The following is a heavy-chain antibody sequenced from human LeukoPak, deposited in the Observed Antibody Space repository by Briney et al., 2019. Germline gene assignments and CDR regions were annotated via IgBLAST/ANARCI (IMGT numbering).Heavy chain of an antibody. V-gene: IGHV1-46*01. CDR3: ARDYSGNDPFDY. CDR2: INPSGGST. D-gene: IGHD5-12*01. Sequence: GASMKVSCKASGYTFTSYYMHWVRQTPGQRLEWMGIINPSGGSTGYAQKFQGRVTMTRDKSTSTVYMELSSLRSEDTAVYYCARDYSGNDPFDYWGQGTLVTVSS. J-gene: IGHJ4*02. CDR1: GYTFTSYY.